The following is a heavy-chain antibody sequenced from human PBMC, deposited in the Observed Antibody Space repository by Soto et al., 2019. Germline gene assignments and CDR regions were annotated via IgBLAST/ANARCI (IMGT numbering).Heavy chain of an antibody. CDR2: INAGNGNT. CDR1: GYTFTSFA. Sequence: QVQLVQSGAEVKNPGASVKVSCKASGYTFTSFAMHWVRQAPGQRLEWMGWINAGNGNTKYSQKFQGRVTITRDTSASTAYMELSSLRSEDTAVYYGARGGIQLWSPAYGMDVWGQGTTVTVSS. J-gene: IGHJ6*02. CDR3: ARGGIQLWSPAYGMDV. D-gene: IGHD5-18*01. V-gene: IGHV1-3*01.